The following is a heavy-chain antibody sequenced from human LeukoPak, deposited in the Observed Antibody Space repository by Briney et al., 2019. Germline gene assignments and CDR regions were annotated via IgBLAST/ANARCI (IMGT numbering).Heavy chain of an antibody. CDR1: GGSISSSSYY. CDR2: IYYSGST. CDR3: ARLKVSGGWFDP. Sequence: SETLSLTCTVSGGSISSSSYYWGWIRQPPGKGLEWIGYIYYSGSTNYNPSLKSRVTISVDTSKNQFSLKLSSVTAADTAVYYCARLKVSGGWFDPWGQGTLVTVSS. J-gene: IGHJ5*02. V-gene: IGHV4-61*05. D-gene: IGHD2-8*01.